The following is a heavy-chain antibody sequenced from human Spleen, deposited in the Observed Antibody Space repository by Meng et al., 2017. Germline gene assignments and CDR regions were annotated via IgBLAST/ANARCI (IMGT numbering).Heavy chain of an antibody. V-gene: IGHV4-34*01. CDR3: ARGDYARVYYGMDV. CDR1: GGSFSGYY. CDR2: INHSGST. Sequence: SETLSLTCAVYGGSFSGYYWSWIRQPPGKGREWIGEINHSGSTNYNPSLKSRVTISVDTSKNQFSLKLSSVTAADTAVYYCARGDYARVYYGMDVWGQGTTVTVSS. J-gene: IGHJ6*02. D-gene: IGHD4-17*01.